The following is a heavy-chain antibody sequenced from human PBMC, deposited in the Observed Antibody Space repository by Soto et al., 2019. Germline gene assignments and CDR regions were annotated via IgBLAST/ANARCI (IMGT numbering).Heavy chain of an antibody. D-gene: IGHD3-10*01. CDR2: IYPHDSDT. CDR3: TRPPHGSDGAF. Sequence: GESLKISCKGSGYSLPNYWIGWVRRMPGKGLEWMAMIYPHDSDTRYSPSFQGRVTISADKSGSTVFLQWSSLKASDTAMYYCTRPPHGSDGAFWGQGTQVTVSS. V-gene: IGHV5-51*01. CDR1: GYSLPNYW. J-gene: IGHJ4*02.